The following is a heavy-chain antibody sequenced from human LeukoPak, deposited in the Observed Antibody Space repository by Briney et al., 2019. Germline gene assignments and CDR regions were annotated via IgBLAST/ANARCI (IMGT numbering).Heavy chain of an antibody. D-gene: IGHD2-2*01. CDR1: GYNFPSYG. CDR2: IRPHTGET. V-gene: IGHV1-18*01. Sequence: ASVKVSCKASGYNFPSYGINWVRQAPGQGLEWMGWIRPHTGETDSAQRFQDRVTMTTDTSTTTAYMELRSLRFDDTAVYYCARDRGGKGSAIFYWGQGTLVTVSS. CDR3: ARDRGGKGSAIFY. J-gene: IGHJ4*02.